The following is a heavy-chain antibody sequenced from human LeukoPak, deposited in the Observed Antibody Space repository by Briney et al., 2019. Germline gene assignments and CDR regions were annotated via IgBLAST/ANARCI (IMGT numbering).Heavy chain of an antibody. J-gene: IGHJ4*02. D-gene: IGHD3-10*01. Sequence: GGSLRLSCAASGFTFSSYSMNWVRQAPGKGLEWVSSISSSSSYIYYAHSVKGRFTNSRDNAKNSLYLQMNSLRAEDTAVYYCARDPTKVLLWFGEHDYWGQGTLVTVSS. CDR3: ARDPTKVLLWFGEHDY. V-gene: IGHV3-21*01. CDR2: ISSSSSYI. CDR1: GFTFSSYS.